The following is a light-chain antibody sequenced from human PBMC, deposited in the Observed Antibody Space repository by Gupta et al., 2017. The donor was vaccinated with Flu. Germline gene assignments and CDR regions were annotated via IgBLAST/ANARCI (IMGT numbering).Light chain of an antibody. CDR2: EVN. J-gene: IGLJ2*01. V-gene: IGLV2-8*01. CDR1: SSDVGGYNA. Sequence: QSALPQPPSASGSPGQSATISCTCTSSDVGGYNAVSWYQQQPGKAPKLMIYEVNKRPSGVPDRFSGSKSGNAASLTVSGLQAEDEADYYCSSYAGSNNLIFGGGTKLTVL. CDR3: SSYAGSNNLI.